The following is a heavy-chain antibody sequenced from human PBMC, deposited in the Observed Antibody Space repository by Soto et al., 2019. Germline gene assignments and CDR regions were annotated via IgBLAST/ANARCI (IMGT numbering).Heavy chain of an antibody. CDR2: IYDSGIT. V-gene: IGHV4-59*01. J-gene: IGHJ4*02. CDR3: ARTYDSNGYANEFDS. Sequence: SETLSLTCNVSGRSINSYYWSWVRQPPGKGLEWIGYIYDSGITSYNPSLKSRVTMSADTSKNQFSLKLTSVTGADTAVYYCARTYDSNGYANEFDSWGQGILVTV. CDR1: GRSINSYY. D-gene: IGHD3-22*01.